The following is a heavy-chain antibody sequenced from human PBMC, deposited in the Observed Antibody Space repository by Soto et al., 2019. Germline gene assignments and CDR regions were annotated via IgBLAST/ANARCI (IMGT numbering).Heavy chain of an antibody. V-gene: IGHV1-69*13. Sequence: SVKVSCKASGGTFSSYAISWVRQAPGRGLEWMGGIIPIFGTANYAQKFQGRVTITADESTSTAYMELSSLRSEDTGVYYCAREWYKWNLGYYSYYGMDVWGQGTTVPVSS. CDR2: IIPIFGTA. J-gene: IGHJ6*02. D-gene: IGHD1-7*01. CDR3: AREWYKWNLGYYSYYGMDV. CDR1: GGTFSSYA.